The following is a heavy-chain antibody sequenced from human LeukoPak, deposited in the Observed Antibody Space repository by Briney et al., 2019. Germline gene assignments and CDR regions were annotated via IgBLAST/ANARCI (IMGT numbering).Heavy chain of an antibody. CDR3: AGRRSCTSCYVTFDY. J-gene: IGHJ4*02. CDR1: GGSFSGYY. Sequence: SETLSLTCAVYGGSFSGYYWSWIRQPPGKGLEWIGEINHSGGTNYNPSLKSRVTISVDTSKNQFSLKLSSVTAADTVVYYCAGRRSCTSCYVTFDYWGQGTLVTVSS. CDR2: INHSGGT. V-gene: IGHV4-34*01. D-gene: IGHD2-2*01.